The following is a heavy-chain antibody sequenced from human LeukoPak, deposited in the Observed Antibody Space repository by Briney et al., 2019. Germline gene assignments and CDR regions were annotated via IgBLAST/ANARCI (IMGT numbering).Heavy chain of an antibody. D-gene: IGHD3-22*01. Sequence: GGSLRLSCAASGFTFSDYYMTWIRQAPGKGLEWISYICTSAGTIYYADSVKGRFTISKDNAKNSLYLQMNSPRAEDTAVYYCARDAIDSSGFDFDYWGQGTLVTVSS. CDR3: ARDAIDSSGFDFDY. V-gene: IGHV3-11*01. CDR1: GFTFSDYY. CDR2: ICTSAGTI. J-gene: IGHJ4*02.